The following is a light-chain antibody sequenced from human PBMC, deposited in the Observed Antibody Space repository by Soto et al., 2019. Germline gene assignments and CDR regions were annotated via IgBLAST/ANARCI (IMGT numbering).Light chain of an antibody. CDR2: RNN. CDR1: SSNIRSNY. J-gene: IGLJ3*02. Sequence: QSVLTQPPSASGTPGQRVTISCSGSSSNIRSNYVYWYQQLPGTAPKLLIYRNNQRPSGVPDRISGSKSGTSASLAISGLRSEDEADYYCAAWDDSLSGWVFGGGTKVTVL. V-gene: IGLV1-47*01. CDR3: AAWDDSLSGWV.